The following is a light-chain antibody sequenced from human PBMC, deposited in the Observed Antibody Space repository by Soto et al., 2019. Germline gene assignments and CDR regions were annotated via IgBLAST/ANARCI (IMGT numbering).Light chain of an antibody. Sequence: EIVLTQSPATLSLSPGERATLSFRASQSVSSYLAWYQQKPGQAPSLLIYDASNRATGIPARFSCSGSGTDFTLTISSLEPEDFAVYYCQHRSNWPPWTFGQGTKVEIK. CDR2: DAS. V-gene: IGKV3-11*01. CDR3: QHRSNWPPWT. J-gene: IGKJ1*01. CDR1: QSVSSY.